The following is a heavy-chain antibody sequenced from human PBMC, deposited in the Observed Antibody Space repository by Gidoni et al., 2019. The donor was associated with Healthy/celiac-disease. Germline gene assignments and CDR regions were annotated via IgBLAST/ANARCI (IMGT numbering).Heavy chain of an antibody. J-gene: IGHJ4*02. Sequence: EVQLVESGGGLVTPGGSLRLSCAASGFTFSSYSMNWVRQAPGKGLEWVSSISSSSSYIYYADSVKGRFTISRDNAKNSLYLQMNSLRAEDTAVYYCARDHDYGDLPDYWGQGTLVTVSS. CDR1: GFTFSSYS. V-gene: IGHV3-21*01. CDR2: ISSSSSYI. CDR3: ARDHDYGDLPDY. D-gene: IGHD4-17*01.